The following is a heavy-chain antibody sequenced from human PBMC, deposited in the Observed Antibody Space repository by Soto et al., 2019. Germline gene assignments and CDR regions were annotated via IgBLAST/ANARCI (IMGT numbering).Heavy chain of an antibody. CDR1: GFNFNSYT. CDR3: ARDCSGGSCYPGMDV. D-gene: IGHD2-15*01. Sequence: EVQLVESGGGLVKPGGSLRLSCAASGFNFNSYTINWVRQAPGKRLEWLSSISSSGYIFSTDSVRGRFTISRDNAKHSVYLQLNSLRAEDTAVYFCARDCSGGSCYPGMDVWGHGTTVTVSS. V-gene: IGHV3-21*01. J-gene: IGHJ6*02. CDR2: ISSSGYI.